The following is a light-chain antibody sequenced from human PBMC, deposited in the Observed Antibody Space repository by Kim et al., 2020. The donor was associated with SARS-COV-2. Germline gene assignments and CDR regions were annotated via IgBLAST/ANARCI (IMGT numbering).Light chain of an antibody. CDR2: DAS. CDR1: ESISSN. V-gene: IGKV3-15*01. J-gene: IGKJ5*01. Sequence: SPGERATPSCRASESISSNLAWYQQKPGQAPRLLIFDASIRATGIPARFSGSGSGTEFTLIISSLQSEDFAVYYCQQYNDWPPITFGQGTRLEIK. CDR3: QQYNDWPPIT.